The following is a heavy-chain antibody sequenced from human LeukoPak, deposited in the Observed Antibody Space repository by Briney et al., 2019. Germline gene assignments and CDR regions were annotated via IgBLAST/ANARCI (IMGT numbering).Heavy chain of an antibody. Sequence: PSETLSLTCTVSGYSISSGYYWGWIRQPPGKGLEWIGSIYHSGSTYYNPSFKSRVTISVDTSKNQFSLKLSSVTAADTAVYYCARDIYGGNSDWGQGTLVTVSS. J-gene: IGHJ4*02. CDR3: ARDIYGGNSD. V-gene: IGHV4-38-2*02. CDR2: IYHSGST. D-gene: IGHD4-23*01. CDR1: GYSISSGYY.